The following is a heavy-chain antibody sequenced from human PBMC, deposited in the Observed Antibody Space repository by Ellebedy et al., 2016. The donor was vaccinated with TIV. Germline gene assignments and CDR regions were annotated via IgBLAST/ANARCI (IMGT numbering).Heavy chain of an antibody. D-gene: IGHD3-9*01. J-gene: IGHJ6*02. V-gene: IGHV3-7*03. CDR2: IKQDGSEK. Sequence: GGSLRLXXAASGFTFSSYCMTWVRQPPGKGLEWVANIKQDGSEKNYVDSVKGRFTISRDNSKNTLYLQMNSLRAEDTAVYYCACRSQTGYYYYYSMDVWGQGTTVTVSS. CDR3: ACRSQTGYYYYYSMDV. CDR1: GFTFSSYC.